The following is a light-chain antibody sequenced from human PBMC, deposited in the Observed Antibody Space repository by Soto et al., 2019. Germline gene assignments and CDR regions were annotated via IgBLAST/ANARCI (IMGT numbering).Light chain of an antibody. CDR3: SSYTSSDTLV. V-gene: IGLV2-14*01. J-gene: IGLJ2*01. CDR2: DVS. CDR1: SNDVGGHDY. Sequence: QSALTQPASVSGSPGQSITISCTGTSNDVGGHDYVSWYQQHPGKVPKLMIYDVSNRPSGVSNRFSGSKSGNTASLTISGLQAEDEADYYCSSYTSSDTLVFGGGTKLTVL.